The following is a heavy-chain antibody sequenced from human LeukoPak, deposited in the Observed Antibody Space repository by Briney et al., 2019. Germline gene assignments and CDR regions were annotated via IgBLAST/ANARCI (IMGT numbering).Heavy chain of an antibody. D-gene: IGHD3-22*01. CDR1: GFTFSSYA. J-gene: IGHJ4*02. CDR2: ISGSGGST. CDR3: ASFFMIVAN. V-gene: IGHV3-23*01. Sequence: GRSLRLSCAASGFTFSSYAMSWVRQAPGKGLEWVSAISGSGGSTYYADSVKGRFTISRDNAKNSLYLQMNSLRAEDTAVYYCASFFMIVANWGQGTLVTVSS.